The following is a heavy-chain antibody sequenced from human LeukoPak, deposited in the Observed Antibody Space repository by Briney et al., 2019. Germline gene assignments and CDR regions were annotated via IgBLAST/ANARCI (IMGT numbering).Heavy chain of an antibody. Sequence: GASVKVSCKASGGTFSSYAISWVRQAPGQGLEWMGGISAYNGNTNYAQKLQGRVTMTTNTSTSTAYMELRSLRSDDTAVYYCARVSRFLEWLLEENWFDPWGQGTLVTVSS. V-gene: IGHV1-18*01. CDR1: GGTFSSYA. CDR3: ARVSRFLEWLLEENWFDP. D-gene: IGHD3-3*01. CDR2: ISAYNGNT. J-gene: IGHJ5*02.